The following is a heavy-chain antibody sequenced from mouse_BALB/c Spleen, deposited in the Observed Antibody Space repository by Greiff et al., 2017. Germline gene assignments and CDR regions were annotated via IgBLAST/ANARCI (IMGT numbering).Heavy chain of an antibody. CDR3: ARDEADYGYDGDWYFDV. D-gene: IGHD2-2*01. Sequence: QVQLKESGPGLVAPSQSLSITCTVSGFSLTSYGVHWVRQPPGKGLEWLGVIWAGGSTNYNSALMSRLSISKDNSKSQVFLKMNSLQTDDTAMYYCARDEADYGYDGDWYFDVWGAGTTVTVSS. J-gene: IGHJ1*01. V-gene: IGHV2-9*02. CDR1: GFSLTSYG. CDR2: IWAGGST.